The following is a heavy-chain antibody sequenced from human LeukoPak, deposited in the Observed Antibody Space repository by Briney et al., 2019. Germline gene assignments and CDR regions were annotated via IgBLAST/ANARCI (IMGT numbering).Heavy chain of an antibody. CDR1: GGSISSYY. CDR3: ARVTGEDFRSGYPGYYYYGMDV. Sequence: SETLSLTCTVSGGSISSYYWSWIRQPPGKGLEWIGYIYYSGSTNYNPSLKSRVTISVDTSKNQFSLKLSSVTAADTAVYYCARVTGEDFRSGYPGYYYYGMDVWGQGTTVTVSS. D-gene: IGHD3-3*01. V-gene: IGHV4-59*01. CDR2: IYYSGST. J-gene: IGHJ6*02.